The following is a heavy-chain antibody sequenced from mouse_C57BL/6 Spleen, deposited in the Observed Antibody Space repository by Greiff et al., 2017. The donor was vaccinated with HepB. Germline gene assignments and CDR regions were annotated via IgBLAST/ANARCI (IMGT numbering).Heavy chain of an antibody. CDR1: GFTFSSYA. V-gene: IGHV5-4*01. D-gene: IGHD2-3*01. CDR3: ARDDDGDYDCDY. J-gene: IGHJ2*01. Sequence: EVMLVESGGGLVKPGGSLKLSCAASGFTFSSYAMSWVRQTPEKRLEWVATISDGGSYTYYPDNVKGRFTISRDNAKNNLYLQMNHLKSEDTAMYYCARDDDGDYDCDYWGQGTTLTVSS. CDR2: ISDGGSYT.